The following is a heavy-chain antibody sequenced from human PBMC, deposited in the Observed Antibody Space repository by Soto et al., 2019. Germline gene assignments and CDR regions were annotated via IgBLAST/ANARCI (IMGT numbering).Heavy chain of an antibody. Sequence: PSDTLSLTCTVSGDSISSSGFYWGWIRQPPGKGLEWIGSIYYSGGTYYNPSLKSRVTISVDTSKDQFSLKLSSVTAADTAVYYCARHKQWLALGLGWGQGTLVTVSS. V-gene: IGHV4-39*01. J-gene: IGHJ4*02. CDR2: IYYSGGT. CDR3: ARHKQWLALGLG. CDR1: GDSISSSGFY. D-gene: IGHD6-19*01.